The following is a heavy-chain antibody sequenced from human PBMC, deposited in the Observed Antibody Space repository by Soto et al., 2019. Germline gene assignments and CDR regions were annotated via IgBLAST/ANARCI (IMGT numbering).Heavy chain of an antibody. CDR1: GGSISISSYY. D-gene: IGHD1-26*01. V-gene: IGHV4-39*01. CDR3: ARLAKREMTWELLRFDY. CDR2: IYYSGST. J-gene: IGHJ4*02. Sequence: PSDTLSLTCTVSGGSISISSYYWGWIRQPPGKGLEWIGSIYYSGSTYYNPSLKSRVTISVDTSKNQFSLKLSSVTAADTAVYYCARLAKREMTWELLRFDYWGQGTLVTVSS.